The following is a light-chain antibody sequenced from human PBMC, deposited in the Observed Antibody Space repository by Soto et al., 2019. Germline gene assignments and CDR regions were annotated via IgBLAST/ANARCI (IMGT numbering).Light chain of an antibody. V-gene: IGKV2-30*01. CDR3: MQGTHWPPT. J-gene: IGKJ1*01. CDR2: KVS. Sequence: DVVMTQSPLSLPVTLGQPASISCRSSQSLVYSDGYAYLNWFHQRPGQSPRRLIYKVSNRDSGVPDRFSGSGSGPDFTLKISRVEAEDVGVYYCMQGTHWPPTFGRGTKVEIK. CDR1: QSLVYSDGYAY.